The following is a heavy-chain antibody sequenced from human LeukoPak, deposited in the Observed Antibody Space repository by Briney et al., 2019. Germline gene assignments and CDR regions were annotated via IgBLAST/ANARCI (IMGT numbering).Heavy chain of an antibody. CDR1: GGSISSGTYY. J-gene: IGHJ4*02. Sequence: SETLSLTCTVSGGSISSGTYYWGWIRQPPGKGLEWIGTISYSGSAYYNPSLKSRVTISGDTSKNHFSLKLSSVTAADTALYYCARVPGPDYFDYWGQGTLVTVSS. CDR3: ARVPGPDYFDY. V-gene: IGHV4-39*07. CDR2: ISYSGSA.